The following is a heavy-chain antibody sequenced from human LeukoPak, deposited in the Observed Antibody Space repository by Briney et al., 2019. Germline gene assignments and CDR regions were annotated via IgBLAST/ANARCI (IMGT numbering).Heavy chain of an antibody. CDR1: GYTFTSYG. CDR3: ARNRGPEYPPTATDY. Sequence: ASVKVSCKASGYTFTSYGISWVRQAPGQGLEWMGWISAYNGNTNYAQKLQGRVTMTTDTSTSIAYMELRSLRSDDTAVYYCARNRGPEYPPTATDYWGQGTLVTVSS. D-gene: IGHD7-27*01. V-gene: IGHV1-18*01. CDR2: ISAYNGNT. J-gene: IGHJ4*02.